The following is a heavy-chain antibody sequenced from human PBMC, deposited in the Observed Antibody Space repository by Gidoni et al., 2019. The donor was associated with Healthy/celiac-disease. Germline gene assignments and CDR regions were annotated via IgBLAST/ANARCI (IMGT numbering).Heavy chain of an antibody. Sequence: QVQLVQSGAEVKKPGASVKVSCKASGYTFTSYGISWVRQAPGQGLEWMGWISAYNGNTNYAQKLQGRVTMTTDTSTSTAYMELRSLRSDDTAVYYCARDSYYPYYYVWGSPDYWGQGTLVTVSS. CDR1: GYTFTSYG. V-gene: IGHV1-18*01. D-gene: IGHD3-16*01. J-gene: IGHJ4*02. CDR3: ARDSYYPYYYVWGSPDY. CDR2: ISAYNGNT.